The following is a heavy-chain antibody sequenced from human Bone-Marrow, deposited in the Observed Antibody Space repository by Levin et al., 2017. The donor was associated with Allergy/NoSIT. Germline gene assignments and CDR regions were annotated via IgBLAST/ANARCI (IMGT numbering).Heavy chain of an antibody. V-gene: IGHV7-4-1*02. Sequence: GESLKISCKASGYTFTSYAMNWVRQAPGQGLEWMGWINTNTGNPTYAQGFTGRFVFSLDTSVSTAYLQISSLKAEDTAVYYCARVVVAGNPYPIYWYFDLWGRGTLVTVSS. CDR2: INTNTGNP. D-gene: IGHD6-19*01. CDR1: GYTFTSYA. J-gene: IGHJ2*01. CDR3: ARVVVAGNPYPIYWYFDL.